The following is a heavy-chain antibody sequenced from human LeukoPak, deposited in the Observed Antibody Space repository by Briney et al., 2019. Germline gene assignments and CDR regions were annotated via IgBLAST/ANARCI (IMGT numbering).Heavy chain of an antibody. J-gene: IGHJ4*02. Sequence: GGSLRLSCAASGFTFSDYSMNWVRQAPGKGLEWISYIGISSGNTKYADSVKGRFTISRDKAKNSLYLQMNSLRVEDTAVYYCARDYKYAFDNWGQGTLVTVSS. D-gene: IGHD5-24*01. CDR2: IGISSGNT. V-gene: IGHV3-48*01. CDR3: ARDYKYAFDN. CDR1: GFTFSDYS.